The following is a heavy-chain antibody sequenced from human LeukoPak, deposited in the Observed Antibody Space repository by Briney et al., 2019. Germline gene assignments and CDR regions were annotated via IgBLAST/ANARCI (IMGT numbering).Heavy chain of an antibody. CDR2: IRYDGSDK. Sequence: PGGSLKLSCATSGFIFSSYGIHWVRQAPGKGLEWVAFIRYDGSDKYYADSVKGRSTISRDNSKNKVYLQMNSLRAEDTAVYYCAKDAWEVGATSEIDYWGQGTLVTVSS. D-gene: IGHD1-26*01. CDR3: AKDAWEVGATSEIDY. J-gene: IGHJ4*02. CDR1: GFIFSSYG. V-gene: IGHV3-30*02.